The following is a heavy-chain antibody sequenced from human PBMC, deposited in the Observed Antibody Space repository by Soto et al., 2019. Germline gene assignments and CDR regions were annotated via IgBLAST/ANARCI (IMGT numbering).Heavy chain of an antibody. Sequence: GGSLRLSCAASGFTFSSYGMHWVRQAPGKGLEWVAVIWYDGSNKYYADSVKGRFTISRDNSKNTLYLQMNSLRAEDTAVYYCASLSSLGGVPPIYYYYYMDVWGKGTTVTVSS. D-gene: IGHD3-16*01. V-gene: IGHV3-33*01. CDR3: ASLSSLGGVPPIYYYYYMDV. CDR2: IWYDGSNK. CDR1: GFTFSSYG. J-gene: IGHJ6*03.